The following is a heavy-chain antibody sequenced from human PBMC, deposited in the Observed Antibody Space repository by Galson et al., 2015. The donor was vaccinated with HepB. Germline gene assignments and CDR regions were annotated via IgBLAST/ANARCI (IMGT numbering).Heavy chain of an antibody. CDR3: ARGTDFWSGPLDS. V-gene: IGHV1-69*13. D-gene: IGHD3-3*01. CDR1: GHTFNRYA. Sequence: SVKVSCKASGHTFNRYAMNWVRQAPGQGLEWMGGIIPIFGTPNYAQTFQARLTISADESTSTAYMELNSLRSDDTAVYYCARGTDFWSGPLDSWGQGTLVAVSS. J-gene: IGHJ4*02. CDR2: IIPIFGTP.